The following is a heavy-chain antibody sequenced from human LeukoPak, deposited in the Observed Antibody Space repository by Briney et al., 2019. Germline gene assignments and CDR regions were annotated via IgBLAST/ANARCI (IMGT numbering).Heavy chain of an antibody. V-gene: IGHV1-3*02. Sequence: ASVKVSCKASGGTFSSYAISWVRQAPGQRLEWMGWSNAGSGNTKYSQEFQGRVTITKDTSASTAYMELSSLRSEDMAVYYCARGSFYGDYLDYWGQGTLVTVSS. CDR1: GGTFSSYA. J-gene: IGHJ4*02. D-gene: IGHD4-17*01. CDR2: SNAGSGNT. CDR3: ARGSFYGDYLDY.